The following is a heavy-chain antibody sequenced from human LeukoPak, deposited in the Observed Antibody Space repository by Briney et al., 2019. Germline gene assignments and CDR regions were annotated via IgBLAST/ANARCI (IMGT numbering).Heavy chain of an antibody. CDR1: GGSISSYY. D-gene: IGHD2-15*01. V-gene: IGHV3-23*01. Sequence: ETLSLTCTVSGGSISSYYWSWVRQAPGKGLEWVSVVSVGGGSTFYADSARGRFTISRDDSKNMLFLQMNSLRAEDTAIYYCVSHSRMQIRTDFEYWGQGTLVTVSS. CDR3: VSHSRMQIRTDFEY. J-gene: IGHJ4*02. CDR2: VSVGGGST.